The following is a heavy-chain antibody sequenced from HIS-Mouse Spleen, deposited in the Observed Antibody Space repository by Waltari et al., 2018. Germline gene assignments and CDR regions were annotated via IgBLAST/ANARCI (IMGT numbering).Heavy chain of an antibody. D-gene: IGHD6-13*01. J-gene: IGHJ4*02. Sequence: QVQLQQWGAGLLKPSETLSLTCAVYGGSFSGYYWSWIRQPPGKGLEWIGEIHHSGSTNYNPSLKSRVTISVDTSKNQFSLKLSSVTAADTAVYYCARILAAAGTLDYWGQGTLVTVSS. CDR1: GGSFSGYY. CDR2: IHHSGST. CDR3: ARILAAAGTLDY. V-gene: IGHV4-34*01.